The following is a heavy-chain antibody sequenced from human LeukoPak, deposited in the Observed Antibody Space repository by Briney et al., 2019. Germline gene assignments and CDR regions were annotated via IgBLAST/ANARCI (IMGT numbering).Heavy chain of an antibody. CDR1: GFTFSSSA. Sequence: GGSLRLSCAASGFTFSSSAMSWVRQVPGKGLEWVSGISASGGSTSYADSVRGRFTISRDNSKNTLYVQMNSLRDEDTAVYYCAKDRDYHDSSGYYFFDYWGQGTLVTVSS. J-gene: IGHJ4*02. CDR3: AKDRDYHDSSGYYFFDY. CDR2: ISASGGST. V-gene: IGHV3-23*01. D-gene: IGHD3-22*01.